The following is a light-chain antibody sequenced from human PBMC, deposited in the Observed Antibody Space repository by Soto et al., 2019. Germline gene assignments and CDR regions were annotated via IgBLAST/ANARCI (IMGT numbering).Light chain of an antibody. CDR3: CSYAGSSDV. Sequence: QSALTQPASVSGSPGQLITISCTGTSSDVGSYNLVSWYQQHPGKAPKLMIYEVSKRPSGVSNRFSGSKSGNTASLTISGLQAEDEADYYCCSYAGSSDVFGTGTKLTVL. J-gene: IGLJ1*01. CDR1: SSDVGSYNL. V-gene: IGLV2-23*02. CDR2: EVS.